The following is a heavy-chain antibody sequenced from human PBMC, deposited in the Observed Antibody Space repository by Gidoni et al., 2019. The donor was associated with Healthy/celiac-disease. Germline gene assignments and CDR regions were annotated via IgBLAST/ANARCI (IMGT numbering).Heavy chain of an antibody. CDR1: GFPFSSYW. CDR2: IKQDGSEK. V-gene: IGHV3-7*01. Sequence: EVQLVESGGGLVQPGGSLSISCAASGFPFSSYWMSWVRQAPGKGLEWVANIKQDGSEKYYVDSVKGRFTISRDNAKNSLYLQMNSLRAEDTAVYYCARDSSITIFGVVIPNDAFDIWGQGTMVTVSS. CDR3: ARDSSITIFGVVIPNDAFDI. J-gene: IGHJ3*02. D-gene: IGHD3-3*01.